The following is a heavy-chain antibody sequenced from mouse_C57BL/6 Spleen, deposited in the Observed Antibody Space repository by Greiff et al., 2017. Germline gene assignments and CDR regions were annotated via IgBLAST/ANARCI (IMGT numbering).Heavy chain of an antibody. CDR3: ARQTGVWYFDV. CDR2: ISRGSSTI. J-gene: IGHJ1*03. CDR1: GFTFSDYG. D-gene: IGHD4-1*01. V-gene: IGHV5-17*01. Sequence: EVKLVESGGGLVKPGGSLKLSCAASGFTFSDYGMHWVRQAPEKGLEWVAYISRGSSTIYYADTVKGRFTISRDNAKNTLFLQMTSLRSEDTAMYYWARQTGVWYFDVWGTGTTVTVSS.